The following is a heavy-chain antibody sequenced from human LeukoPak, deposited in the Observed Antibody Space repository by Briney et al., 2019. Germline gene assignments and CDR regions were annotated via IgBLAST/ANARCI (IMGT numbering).Heavy chain of an antibody. V-gene: IGHV4-4*09. CDR3: ARHYGGSYSHFDY. D-gene: IGHD1-26*01. CDR2: IYTSGST. Sequence: SETLSLTCTVSGGSISSYYWSWIRQPPGKGLEWIGYIYTSGSTNYNPSLKSRVTLSVDTSKNQFSLKLSSVTAADTAVYYCARHYGGSYSHFDYWGQGTLVTVSS. CDR1: GGSISSYY. J-gene: IGHJ4*02.